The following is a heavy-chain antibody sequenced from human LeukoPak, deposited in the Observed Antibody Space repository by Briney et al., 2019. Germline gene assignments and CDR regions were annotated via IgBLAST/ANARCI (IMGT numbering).Heavy chain of an antibody. V-gene: IGHV4-31*03. CDR2: IYYSGST. CDR1: SGSISSGGYY. J-gene: IGHJ4*02. Sequence: SETLSLTCTVSSGSISSGGYYWSWIRQHPGKGLEWIGYIYYSGSTYYNPSLKSRVTISVNTSKNQFSLKLSSATAADTAVYYCAASPRTSGYDGLFDYWGQGTLVTVSS. D-gene: IGHD5-12*01. CDR3: AASPRTSGYDGLFDY.